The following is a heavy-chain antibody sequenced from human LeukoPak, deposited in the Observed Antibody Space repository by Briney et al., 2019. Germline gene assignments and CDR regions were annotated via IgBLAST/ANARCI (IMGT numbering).Heavy chain of an antibody. D-gene: IGHD1-26*01. Sequence: SETLSLTCTVSGGSISSYYWSWIRQPPGKGLEWIGYIYYSGSTNYNPSLKSRVTISVDTSKNQFSLKLSSVTAADTAVYYCAREGAAGSSWPPDYWGQGTLVTVSS. CDR2: IYYSGST. V-gene: IGHV4-59*01. CDR3: AREGAAGSSWPPDY. J-gene: IGHJ4*02. CDR1: GGSISSYY.